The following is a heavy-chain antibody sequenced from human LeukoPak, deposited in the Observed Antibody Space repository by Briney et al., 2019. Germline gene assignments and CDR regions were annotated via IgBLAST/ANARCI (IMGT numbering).Heavy chain of an antibody. D-gene: IGHD3-22*01. CDR2: IIPIFGTA. V-gene: IGHV1-69*05. Sequence: ASVKVSCKASGGTFSSYAISWVRQAPGQGLEWMGRIIPIFGTANYAQKFQGRVTITTDESTSTAHMELSSLRSEDTAVYYCARDRYYYDSSGYPFDYWGQGTLVTVSS. CDR1: GGTFSSYA. CDR3: ARDRYYYDSSGYPFDY. J-gene: IGHJ4*02.